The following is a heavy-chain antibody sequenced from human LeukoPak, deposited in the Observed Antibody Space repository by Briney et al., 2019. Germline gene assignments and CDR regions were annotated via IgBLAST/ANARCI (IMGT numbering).Heavy chain of an antibody. CDR2: IYYSGST. CDR3: AREDAQEGTNAFDI. D-gene: IGHD2-2*01. Sequence: PSETLSLTCTVSGGSISSYYWSWIRQPPGKGLEWIGYIYYSGSTNYNPSLKSRVTISVDTSKNQFSLKLTSVTAADTAVYYCAREDAQEGTNAFDIWGQGTMATVSS. V-gene: IGHV4-59*01. CDR1: GGSISSYY. J-gene: IGHJ3*02.